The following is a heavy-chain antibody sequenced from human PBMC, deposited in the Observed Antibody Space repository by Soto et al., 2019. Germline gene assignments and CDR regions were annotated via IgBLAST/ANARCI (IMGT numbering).Heavy chain of an antibody. V-gene: IGHV4-31*03. CDR1: GGSISSGGYY. CDR3: ARLPGYYGSDYYYYYGMDV. D-gene: IGHD3-10*01. Sequence: PSETLSLTCTVSGGSISSGGYYWTWIRQHPGKGLEWIGYIYYSGSTYYNPSLKSRVTISVDTSKNQFSLKLSSVTAADTAVYYCARLPGYYGSDYYYYYGMDVWGQGTTVT. J-gene: IGHJ6*02. CDR2: IYYSGST.